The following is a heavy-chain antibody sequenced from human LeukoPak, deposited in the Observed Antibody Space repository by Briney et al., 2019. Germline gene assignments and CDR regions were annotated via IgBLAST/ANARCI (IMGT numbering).Heavy chain of an antibody. CDR3: ARDRSAAYYFDY. J-gene: IGHJ4*02. V-gene: IGHV3-48*01. Sequence: GGSLRLSCAASGFSFSTYSMNWVRQAPGKGLEWISYISSSSRTIYYADSVKGRFTISRDNSKNTLDLQMNSLRAEDTAVYYCARDRSAAYYFDYWGQGTLVTVSS. CDR1: GFSFSTYS. D-gene: IGHD6-25*01. CDR2: ISSSSRTI.